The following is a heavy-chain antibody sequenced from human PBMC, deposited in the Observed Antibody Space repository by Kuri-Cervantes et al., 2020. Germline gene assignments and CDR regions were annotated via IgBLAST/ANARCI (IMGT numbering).Heavy chain of an antibody. CDR3: ARDPSDYYYDSSGLFDY. J-gene: IGHJ4*02. Sequence: GGSLRLSCAASGFTSSSYSMNWVRQAPGKGLEWVSSISSSSSYIYYADSVKGRFTISRDNAKNSLYLQMNSLRAEDTAVYYCARDPSDYYYDSSGLFDYWGQGTLVTVSS. D-gene: IGHD3-22*01. V-gene: IGHV3-21*01. CDR1: GFTSSSYS. CDR2: ISSSSSYI.